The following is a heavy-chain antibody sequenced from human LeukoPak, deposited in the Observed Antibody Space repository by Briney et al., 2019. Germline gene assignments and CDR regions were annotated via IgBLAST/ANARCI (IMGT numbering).Heavy chain of an antibody. D-gene: IGHD6-19*01. CDR2: IYYSGST. CDR1: GGSISSGDYY. J-gene: IGHJ5*02. Sequence: PSETLSLSXTVSGGSISSGDYYWSWIRQPPGKGLEWIGYIYYSGSTYYNPSLKSRVTISVDTSKNQFSLKLSSVTAADTAVYYCARDLLSGWFSQDGGFDPWGQGTLVTVSS. V-gene: IGHV4-30-4*08. CDR3: ARDLLSGWFSQDGGFDP.